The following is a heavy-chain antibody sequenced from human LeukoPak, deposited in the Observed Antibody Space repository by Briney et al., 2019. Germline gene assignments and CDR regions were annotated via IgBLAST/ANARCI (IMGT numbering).Heavy chain of an antibody. CDR2: IYYSGST. D-gene: IGHD3-3*01. CDR3: ARDIASPTTYDFWSGYYNYFDY. CDR1: GGSISSSSYY. Sequence: PSETLSLTCTVSGGSISSSSYYWGWIRQPPGKGLEWIGSIYYSGSTYYNPSLKSRVTISVDTSKNQFSLKLSSVTAADTAVYYCARDIASPTTYDFWSGYYNYFDYWGQGTLVTVSS. J-gene: IGHJ4*02. V-gene: IGHV4-39*07.